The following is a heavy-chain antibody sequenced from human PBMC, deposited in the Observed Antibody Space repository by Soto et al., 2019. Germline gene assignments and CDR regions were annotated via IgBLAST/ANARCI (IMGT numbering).Heavy chain of an antibody. CDR1: GGSISSYY. CDR2: IYYSGST. CDR3: ARVPTSNYYYYYMDV. D-gene: IGHD6-6*01. J-gene: IGHJ6*03. V-gene: IGHV4-59*01. Sequence: SETLSLTCTVSGGSISSYYWSWIRQPPGKGLEWIGYIYYSGSTNYNPSLKSRVTISVDTSKNQFSLKLSPVTAADTAVYYCARVPTSNYYYYYMDVLGKGTTVTVSS.